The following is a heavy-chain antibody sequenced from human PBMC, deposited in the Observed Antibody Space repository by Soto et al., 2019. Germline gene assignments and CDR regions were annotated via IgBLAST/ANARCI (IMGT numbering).Heavy chain of an antibody. CDR3: VRPASFGAGTWFDY. Sequence: SETLSLTCTVSGGSIDSSSYYWGWIRQSPGKGLEWIGSVYYSGTTSYNPSLNSRVTISVDKSKNQFSLRMTSMTVADTALYYCVRPASFGAGTWFDYWGQGIMVTVYS. CDR2: VYYSGTT. CDR1: GGSIDSSSYY. D-gene: IGHD3-16*01. J-gene: IGHJ4*02. V-gene: IGHV4-39*01.